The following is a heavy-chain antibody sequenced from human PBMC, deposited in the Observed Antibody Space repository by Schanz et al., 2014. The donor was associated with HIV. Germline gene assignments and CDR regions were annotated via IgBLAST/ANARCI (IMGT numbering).Heavy chain of an antibody. CDR3: AREREYQLLRGWFDP. J-gene: IGHJ5*02. V-gene: IGHV1-18*01. CDR1: GYTFISYG. Sequence: QVQLVQSGTEVKKPGASVKVSCKASGYTFISYGISWVRQAPGQGLEWMGWISAYNGNTNYAQKFQGRLTMTTDTSTSTAYMELRSLRSDDTAVYYCAREREYQLLRGWFDPWGQGTLVTVSS. D-gene: IGHD2-2*01. CDR2: ISAYNGNT.